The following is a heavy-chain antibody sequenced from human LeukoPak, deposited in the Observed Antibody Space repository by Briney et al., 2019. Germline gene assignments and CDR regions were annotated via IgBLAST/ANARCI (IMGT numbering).Heavy chain of an antibody. CDR3: VIWGDYDVLTGYYVPDY. D-gene: IGHD3-9*01. CDR2: ITGSGTST. Sequence: GASLRLSCVASGFAFSNYAMSWVRQAPGKGLEWVSAITGSGTSTYYADSLKGRFTISRDNSKNTVFLQMNSLRHEDTAIYYCVIWGDYDVLTGYYVPDYWGQGTLVTVSS. V-gene: IGHV3-23*01. J-gene: IGHJ4*02. CDR1: GFAFSNYA.